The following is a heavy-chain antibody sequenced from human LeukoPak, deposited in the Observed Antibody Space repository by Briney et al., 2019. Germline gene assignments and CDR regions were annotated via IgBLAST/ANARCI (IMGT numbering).Heavy chain of an antibody. Sequence: SETLSLTCVVYGGSFSGYFWSWIRQPPGKGLEWIGEITPSGSTNYNPSLKSRVSISIDTSKKKLSLRLTSVTAADSALYYCASSFYYDGRDYGDQGTLVTVSS. CDR2: ITPSGST. CDR1: GGSFSGYF. J-gene: IGHJ4*02. CDR3: ASSFYYDGRDY. D-gene: IGHD3-22*01. V-gene: IGHV4-34*01.